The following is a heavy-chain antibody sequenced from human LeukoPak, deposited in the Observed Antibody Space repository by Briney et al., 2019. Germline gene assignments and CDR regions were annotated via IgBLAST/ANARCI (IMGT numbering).Heavy chain of an antibody. Sequence: GSLRLSCAASGFTFSSYAMSWVRQAPGKGLEWVSAVSGSGVSTYYADSVKGRFTISRDNSKNTLYLQMDSLRAEDTAVYYCATKPAYYFDSSSYSKYDYWGQGTLVTVSS. J-gene: IGHJ4*02. CDR3: ATKPAYYFDSSSYSKYDY. CDR2: VSGSGVST. D-gene: IGHD3-22*01. V-gene: IGHV3-23*01. CDR1: GFTFSSYA.